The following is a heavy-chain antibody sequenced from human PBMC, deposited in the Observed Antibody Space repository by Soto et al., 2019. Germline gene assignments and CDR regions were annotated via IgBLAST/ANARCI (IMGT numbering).Heavy chain of an antibody. CDR1: GFKVGSSY. CDR2: IVSGGST. CDR3: ATDSPNVGIGYFDS. D-gene: IGHD1-26*01. V-gene: IGHV3-53*01. J-gene: IGHJ4*02. Sequence: EVQVVESGGDLIQPGGSLRLSCAASGFKVGSSYVTWVRQAPGKGLEWVSVIVSGGSTHYADSVTGRFTVSRDVSNNTVYLHMSSLRAEDTAVYFCATDSPNVGIGYFDSWGPGTLVTVSS.